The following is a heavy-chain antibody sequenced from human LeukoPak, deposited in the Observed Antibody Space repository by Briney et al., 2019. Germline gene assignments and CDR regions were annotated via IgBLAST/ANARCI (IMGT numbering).Heavy chain of an antibody. CDR2: ISYDGSNK. Sequence: GGSLRLSCAASGFTFSTYGMHWVRQAPGKGLEWVAVISYDGSNKFYADSVKGRFTITRDNSQNTLYLQMNSLRAQDTAVYYCATGGASVFLDAFDMWGEGTMVSVSS. J-gene: IGHJ3*02. CDR1: GFTFSTYG. D-gene: IGHD4-23*01. V-gene: IGHV3-30*03. CDR3: ATGGASVFLDAFDM.